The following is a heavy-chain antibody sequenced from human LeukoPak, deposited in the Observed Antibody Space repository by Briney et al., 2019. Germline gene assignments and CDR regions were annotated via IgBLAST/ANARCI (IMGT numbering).Heavy chain of an antibody. CDR2: MNPNSANT. V-gene: IGHV1-8*01. CDR1: GYTFTSYD. D-gene: IGHD3-10*01. CDR3: ATRNGSGSLYFDY. J-gene: IGHJ4*02. Sequence: ASVKVSCKASGYTFTSYDINWVRQATGQGLEWMGWMNPNSANTGYAQKYQGRVTVTRNTSINTAYLELSSLSSEDTAVYYCATRNGSGSLYFDYWGQGTLVTVSS.